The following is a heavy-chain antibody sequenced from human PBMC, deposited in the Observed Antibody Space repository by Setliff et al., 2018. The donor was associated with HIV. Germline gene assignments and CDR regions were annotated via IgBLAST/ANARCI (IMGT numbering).Heavy chain of an antibody. D-gene: IGHD1-7*01. V-gene: IGHV1-69*05. J-gene: IGHJ6*03. CDR1: GGSFSRNA. Sequence: GASVKVSCKASGGSFSRNAISWVRQAPGHGLEWMGGIIPMFGTADNAQKFQGRVTMTRDTSISTAYMELSSLRSDDTAVYYCARDRIWNYVRGYYYYVYMDVWGKGTTVTVSS. CDR3: ARDRIWNYVRGYYYYVYMDV. CDR2: IIPMFGTA.